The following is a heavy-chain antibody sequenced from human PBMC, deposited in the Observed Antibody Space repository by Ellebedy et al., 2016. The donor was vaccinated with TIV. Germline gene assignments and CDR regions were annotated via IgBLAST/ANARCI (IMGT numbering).Heavy chain of an antibody. V-gene: IGHV3-33*01. CDR2: IWYDGSNK. J-gene: IGHJ4*02. CDR3: ARDLEHYYDSSGYYEGDY. D-gene: IGHD3-22*01. CDR1: GFTFSSYG. Sequence: PGGSLRLSCAASGFTFSSYGMHWVRQAPGKGLEWVAVIWYDGSNKYYADSVKGRFTISRDNSKNTLYLQMNSLRAEDTAVYYCARDLEHYYDSSGYYEGDYWGQGTLVTVSS.